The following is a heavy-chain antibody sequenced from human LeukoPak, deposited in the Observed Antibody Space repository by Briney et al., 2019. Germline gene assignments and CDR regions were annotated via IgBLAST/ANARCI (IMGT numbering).Heavy chain of an antibody. V-gene: IGHV1-2*02. Sequence: ASVKVSCKASGYTFTGYYMHWVRQAPGQGLEWMGWINPNSGGTNYAQKFQGRVTMTRDTSISTAYMELSRLRSDDTAVYYCARANIVVVVTEGWFDPWGQGTLVTVSS. CDR1: GYTFTGYY. CDR3: ARANIVVVVTEGWFDP. D-gene: IGHD2-15*01. J-gene: IGHJ5*02. CDR2: INPNSGGT.